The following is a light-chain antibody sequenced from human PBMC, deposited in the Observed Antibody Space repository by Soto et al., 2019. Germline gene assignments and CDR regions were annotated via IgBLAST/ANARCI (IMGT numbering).Light chain of an antibody. Sequence: QSVLTQPPSASGTPGQRVIISCSGSSSNIESYSVTWYQQLPGTAPKPLIYSTDQRPSGVPDRFSGSKSGTSASLAISGLQSVDEADYYCSAWDESLNGPVFGGGTKVTVL. CDR3: SAWDESLNGPV. CDR1: SSNIESYS. V-gene: IGLV1-44*01. CDR2: STD. J-gene: IGLJ3*02.